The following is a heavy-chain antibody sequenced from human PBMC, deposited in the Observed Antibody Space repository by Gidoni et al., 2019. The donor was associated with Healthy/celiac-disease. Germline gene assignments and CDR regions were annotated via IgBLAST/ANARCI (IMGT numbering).Heavy chain of an antibody. V-gene: IGHV3-72*01. Sequence: EVQLVESGGGLVQPGGSLRLSWAASGFTFSDHYMDWVRQAPGKGLEWVGRTRNKANSYTTEYAASVKGRFTISRDDSKNSLYLQMNSLKTEDTAVYYCARLAYCGGDCYSASDYWGQGTLVTVSS. CDR2: TRNKANSYTT. J-gene: IGHJ4*02. CDR1: GFTFSDHY. D-gene: IGHD2-21*02. CDR3: ARLAYCGGDCYSASDY.